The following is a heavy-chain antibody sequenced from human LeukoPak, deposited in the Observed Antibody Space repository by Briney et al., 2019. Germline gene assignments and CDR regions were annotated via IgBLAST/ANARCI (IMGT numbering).Heavy chain of an antibody. CDR3: ARYARYQLLQIYYYYMDV. CDR1: GGSISSYY. Sequence: SETLSLTCTVSGGSISSYYWSWLRQPPGKGLEWIGYIYYSGSTNYNPSLKSRVTISVDTSKNQFSLKLSSVTAADTAVYYCARYARYQLLQIYYYYMDVWGKGTTVTVSS. CDR2: IYYSGST. D-gene: IGHD2-2*01. J-gene: IGHJ6*03. V-gene: IGHV4-59*01.